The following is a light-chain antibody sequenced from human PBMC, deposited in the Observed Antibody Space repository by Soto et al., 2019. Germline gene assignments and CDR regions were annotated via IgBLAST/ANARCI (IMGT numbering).Light chain of an antibody. J-gene: IGLJ3*02. Sequence: QSVLTQPPSASASLGASVTLTCTLSSGYSNYKVDWYQQRPGKGPRFVMRVGTGGIVGSKGDGIPDRFSVLGSGLNRYLTIKNIQEEDESDYHCGADHGSGSNFVCCVFGGGTKLTVL. V-gene: IGLV9-49*01. CDR3: GADHGSGSNFVCCV. CDR2: VGTGGIVG. CDR1: SGYSNYK.